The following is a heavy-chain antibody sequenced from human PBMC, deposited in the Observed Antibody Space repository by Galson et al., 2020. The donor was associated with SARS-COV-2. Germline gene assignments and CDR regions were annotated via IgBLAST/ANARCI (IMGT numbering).Heavy chain of an antibody. CDR2: INHSGST. V-gene: IGHV4-34*01. J-gene: IGHJ4*02. D-gene: IGHD3-10*01. CDR3: ARAARGALLYYGSGSYYIGFDY. CDR1: GGSFSGYY. Sequence: SQTLSLTCAVYGGSFSGYYWSWIRQPPGKGLEWIGEINHSGSTNYNPSLTSRATISVDTSKNQFSLKLSSVTAADTAVYYCARAARGALLYYGSGSYYIGFDYWGQGTLVTVSS.